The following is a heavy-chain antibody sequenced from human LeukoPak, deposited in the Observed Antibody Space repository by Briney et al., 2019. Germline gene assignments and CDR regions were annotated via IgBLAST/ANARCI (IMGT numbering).Heavy chain of an antibody. CDR3: ARRQWLVSDFDY. J-gene: IGHJ4*02. D-gene: IGHD6-19*01. V-gene: IGHV4-39*07. Sequence: PSETLSLTCTVSGGSISSNNYYWGWIRQPPGKGLEWIGNIYYSGSTYYNPFLKSRVTISVDTSKNQFSLKLSSVTAADTAVFYCARRQWLVSDFDYWGQGTLVTVSS. CDR1: GGSISSNNYY. CDR2: IYYSGST.